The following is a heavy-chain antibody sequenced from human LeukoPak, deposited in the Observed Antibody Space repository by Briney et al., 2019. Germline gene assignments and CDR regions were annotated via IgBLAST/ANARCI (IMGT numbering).Heavy chain of an antibody. D-gene: IGHD3-22*01. CDR2: IYTSGST. CDR3: ARASYYYDSSGYYSFDALDI. CDR1: GGSISSGSYY. Sequence: SETLSLTCTVSGGSISSGSYYWSWIRQPAGKGLEWIGRIYTSGSTNYNPSLKSRVTISVDTSKNQFSLKLSSVTAADTAVYYCARASYYYDSSGYYSFDALDIWGQGIMVTVSS. J-gene: IGHJ3*02. V-gene: IGHV4-61*02.